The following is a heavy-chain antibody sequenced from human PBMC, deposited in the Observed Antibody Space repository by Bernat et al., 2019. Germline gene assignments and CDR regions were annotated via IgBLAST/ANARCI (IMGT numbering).Heavy chain of an antibody. CDR2: ISYDGSNK. V-gene: IGHV3-30*18. CDR3: AKDGTYYYDSSGYVAWYFDL. Sequence: QVHLVESGGGVVQPGRSLRLSCAASGFTFSSYGMHWVRQAPGKGLEWVAVISYDGSNKYYADSVKGRFTISRDNSKNTLYLQMNSLRAEDTAVYYCAKDGTYYYDSSGYVAWYFDLWGRGTLVTVYS. J-gene: IGHJ2*01. D-gene: IGHD3-22*01. CDR1: GFTFSSYG.